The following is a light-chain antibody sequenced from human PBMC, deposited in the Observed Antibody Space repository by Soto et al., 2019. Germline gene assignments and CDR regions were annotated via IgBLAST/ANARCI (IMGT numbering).Light chain of an antibody. V-gene: IGLV3-1*01. CDR3: QAWDSSTGVV. Sequence: SYELTQPPSVSVSPGQTASITCYGDKLGDKYACWYQQKPGQSPVLVIYGDSKRPSGIPERFSGSNSGNTATLTISGTQAMDEADYYCQAWDSSTGVVFGGGTKVTVL. CDR1: KLGDKY. J-gene: IGLJ2*01. CDR2: GDS.